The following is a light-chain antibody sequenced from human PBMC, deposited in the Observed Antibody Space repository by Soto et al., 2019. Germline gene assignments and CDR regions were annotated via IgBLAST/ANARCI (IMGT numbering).Light chain of an antibody. Sequence: DIQMTQSPSSLSASVGDRVTITCRASQGIRYALGWYQQKPGTAPKRLIYGASILQNGVPSRFGGSGSGTEVTLTISSLQPEDFATYYCLQYNSPPLTFGQGTKVEI. CDR3: LQYNSPPLT. CDR2: GAS. J-gene: IGKJ1*01. CDR1: QGIRYA. V-gene: IGKV1-17*01.